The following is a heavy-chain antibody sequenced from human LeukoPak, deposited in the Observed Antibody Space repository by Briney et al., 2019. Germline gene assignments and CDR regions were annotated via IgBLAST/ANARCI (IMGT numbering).Heavy chain of an antibody. V-gene: IGHV3-21*06. CDR1: GFTLSTYS. Sequence: GGSLRLSCAASGFTLSTYSMNWVRQAPGKGLEWVSSISSSSSYIYYADSVKGRFTVSRDNAKNSLYLQMSSLRAEDTAVYYCARDPEHGDYYYHYCMDVWGKGTTVTVSS. CDR2: ISSSSSYI. D-gene: IGHD4-17*01. J-gene: IGHJ6*03. CDR3: ARDPEHGDYYYHYCMDV.